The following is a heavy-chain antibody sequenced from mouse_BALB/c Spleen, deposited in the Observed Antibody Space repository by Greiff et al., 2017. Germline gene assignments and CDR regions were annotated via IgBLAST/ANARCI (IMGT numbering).Heavy chain of an antibody. CDR2: ISYSGST. J-gene: IGHJ1*01. Sequence: EVQRVESGPGLVKPSQSLSLTCTVTGYSTTSDYAWNWIRQFPGNKLEWMGYISYSGSTSYNPSLKSRISITRDTSKNQFFLQLNSVTTEDTATYYCARVKYGNYDWYFDVWGAGTTVTVSS. CDR3: ARVKYGNYDWYFDV. D-gene: IGHD2-10*02. CDR1: GYSTTSDYA. V-gene: IGHV3-2*02.